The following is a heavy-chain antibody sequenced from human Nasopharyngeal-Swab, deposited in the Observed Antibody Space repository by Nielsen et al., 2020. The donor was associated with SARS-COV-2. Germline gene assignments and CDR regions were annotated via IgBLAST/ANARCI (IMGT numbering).Heavy chain of an antibody. CDR3: AREFSSSYYYYYYMDV. CDR2: IYYSGST. Sequence: GSLRLSCTVSGGSISSSSYYWGWIRQPPGKGLEWIGSIYYSGSTNYNPSLKSRVTISVDTSKNQFSLKLSSVTAADTAVYYCAREFSSSYYYYYYMDVWGKGTTVTVSS. V-gene: IGHV4-39*07. CDR1: GGSISSSSYY. J-gene: IGHJ6*03. D-gene: IGHD6-6*01.